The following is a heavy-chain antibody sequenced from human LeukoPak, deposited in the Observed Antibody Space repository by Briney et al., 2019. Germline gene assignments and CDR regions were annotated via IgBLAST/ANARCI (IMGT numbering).Heavy chain of an antibody. CDR1: GFTFSSSW. Sequence: GGSLRLSCAASGFTFSSSWMTWVRQAPGKGLEWVASINQDGSENYYVDSVKGRFTISRDNAKNSLYLQMNSLRAEDTAVYYCVREGRGSSWGQGTLVTVSS. CDR2: INQDGSEN. CDR3: VREGRGSS. V-gene: IGHV3-7*05. J-gene: IGHJ5*02. D-gene: IGHD1-26*01.